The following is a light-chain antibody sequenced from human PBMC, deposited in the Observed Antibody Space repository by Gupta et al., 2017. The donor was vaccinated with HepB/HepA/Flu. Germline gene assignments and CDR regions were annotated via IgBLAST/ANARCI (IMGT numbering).Light chain of an antibody. CDR2: SNK. Sequence: SVLPPPPSASGPPGPRVTISCSGSSSHIGSNTVDGYQQLPGTAPKLLIYSNKQRHSGVPERFSGSKSGTAASMAISGLQAEDEADYYCAAGDDSRNGWVFGGGTKLTVL. CDR1: SSHIGSNT. V-gene: IGLV1-44*01. J-gene: IGLJ3*02. CDR3: AAGDDSRNGWV.